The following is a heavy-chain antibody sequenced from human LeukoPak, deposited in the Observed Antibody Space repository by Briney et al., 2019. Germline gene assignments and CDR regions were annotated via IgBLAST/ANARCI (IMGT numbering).Heavy chain of an antibody. D-gene: IGHD2-2*01. CDR2: IRYDGSNK. CDR1: GFIFSSYG. V-gene: IGHV3-30*02. J-gene: IGHJ5*02. Sequence: GGSLRLSCAASGFIFSSYGMHWVRQGPGKGLDWVAFIRYDGSNKYYADSVKGRFTISRDNSKNTLYLQINSLRAEDTAVYYCARESFIVVVPAAYNWFDPWGQGTLVTVSS. CDR3: ARESFIVVVPAAYNWFDP.